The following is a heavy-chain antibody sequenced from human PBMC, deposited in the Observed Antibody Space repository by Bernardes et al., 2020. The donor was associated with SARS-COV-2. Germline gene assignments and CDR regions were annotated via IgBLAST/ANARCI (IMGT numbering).Heavy chain of an antibody. V-gene: IGHV3-7*01. CDR3: ARDPHYGALDY. Sequence: GGSLRLSCAVSGLTSEITFSLSWMPLIRQVPGGGLEWVANINQDGSDTNFVDSVKGRFTISRDNAKNLLFLQMNSLRVEDTAIYYCARDPHYGALDYWGQGTLVTVSS. CDR2: INQDGSDT. CDR1: GLTSEITFSLSW. J-gene: IGHJ4*02. D-gene: IGHD4-17*01.